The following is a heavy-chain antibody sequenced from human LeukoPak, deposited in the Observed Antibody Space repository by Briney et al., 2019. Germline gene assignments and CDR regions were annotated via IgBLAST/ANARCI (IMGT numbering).Heavy chain of an antibody. CDR1: GGSISSSSYY. Sequence: KPSETLSLTCTVSGGSISSSSYYWGWIRQPPGKGLEWIGSIYYSGGTYYNPSLKSRVTISVDTSKNQFSLKLSSVTAADTAVYYCARHTIVYQAALYYFDYWGQGTLVTVSS. D-gene: IGHD6-25*01. V-gene: IGHV4-39*01. J-gene: IGHJ4*02. CDR3: ARHTIVYQAALYYFDY. CDR2: IYYSGGT.